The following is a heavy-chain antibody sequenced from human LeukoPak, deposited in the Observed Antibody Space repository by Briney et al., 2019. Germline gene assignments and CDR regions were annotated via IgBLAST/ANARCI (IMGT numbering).Heavy chain of an antibody. CDR2: ISWNSGSI. D-gene: IGHD6-19*01. CDR1: GFTFDDYA. CDR3: AKDKGSGWANWFDP. Sequence: GGSLRLSCAASGFTFDDYAMHWVRQAPGKGLEWVSGISWNSGSIGYADSVKGRFTISRDNAKNSLYLQMNSLRAEHTALYYCAKDKGSGWANWFDPWGQGTLVTVSS. V-gene: IGHV3-9*01. J-gene: IGHJ5*02.